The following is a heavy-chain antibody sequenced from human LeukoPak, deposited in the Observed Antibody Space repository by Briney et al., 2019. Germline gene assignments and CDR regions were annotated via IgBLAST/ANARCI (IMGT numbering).Heavy chain of an antibody. J-gene: IGHJ5*02. V-gene: IGHV4-59*01. CDR2: ISYSGST. CDR3: AREPGFDSSGYLNWFDP. D-gene: IGHD3-22*01. CDR1: GGSISSYY. Sequence: SEALSLTCTVSGGSISSYYWSWIRQPPGKGLEWIACISYSGSTKYNPSLKSRVTISVDTSKNQLSLKLSSVTAADTAVYYCAREPGFDSSGYLNWFDPWGQGTLVTVSS.